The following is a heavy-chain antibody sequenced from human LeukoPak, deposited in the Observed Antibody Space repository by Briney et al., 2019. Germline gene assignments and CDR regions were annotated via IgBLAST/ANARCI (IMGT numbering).Heavy chain of an antibody. CDR1: GFTFHDHG. J-gene: IGHJ4*02. Sequence: GGSLRLSCAASGFTFHDHGMDWVRQAPGKGLEWVAVIAADGGVKQYADFVKGRFSLSRDNSKNTVSLQMNGLTAEDTAVYYCAREATWGQWYFDLWGQGAPVTVSS. D-gene: IGHD6-19*01. CDR2: IAADGGVK. CDR3: AREATWGQWYFDL. V-gene: IGHV3-30*03.